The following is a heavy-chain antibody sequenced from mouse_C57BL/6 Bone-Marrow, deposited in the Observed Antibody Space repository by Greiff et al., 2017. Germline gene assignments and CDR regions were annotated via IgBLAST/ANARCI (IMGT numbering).Heavy chain of an antibody. CDR3: ARGGYYYGSSSYAMDY. D-gene: IGHD1-1*01. CDR2: IYPGDGDT. J-gene: IGHJ4*01. Sequence: VHLQQSGPELVKPGASVKISCKASGYAFSSSWINWVKQRPGKGLEWIGRIYPGDGDTNYNGKFKGKATLTADKSSSTAYLQLSILTSKDSAVYFFARGGYYYGSSSYAMDYGGQGTSVTVSS. CDR1: GYAFSSSW. V-gene: IGHV1-82*01.